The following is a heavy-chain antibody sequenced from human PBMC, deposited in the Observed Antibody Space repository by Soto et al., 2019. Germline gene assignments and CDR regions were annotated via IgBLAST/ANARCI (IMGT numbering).Heavy chain of an antibody. J-gene: IGHJ6*03. CDR1: GGSISSYY. Sequence: SETLSLTCTVSGGSISSYYWSWIRQPPGKGLEWIGYIYYSGSTNYNPSLKSRVTISVDTSKNQLSLKLSSVTAADTAVYYCARATVGYYYYMDVWGKGTTVTVSS. CDR3: ARATVGYYYYMDV. V-gene: IGHV4-59*08. CDR2: IYYSGST. D-gene: IGHD4-17*01.